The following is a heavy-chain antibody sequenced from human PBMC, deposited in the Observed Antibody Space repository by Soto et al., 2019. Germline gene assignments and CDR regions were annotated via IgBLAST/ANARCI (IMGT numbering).Heavy chain of an antibody. J-gene: IGHJ4*02. V-gene: IGHV3-30*18. Sequence: QVQLVESGGSVVQPGRSLRLSCAASGFTFSSYGMHWVRQAPGKGLEWVAVISYDGSNKYYEDSVKGRFTISRDNSKNTLYLQMNSLRAEDTAVYYCAKDRARYCGGGSCYSIFDYWGQGTLVTVSS. CDR3: AKDRARYCGGGSCYSIFDY. CDR1: GFTFSSYG. D-gene: IGHD2-15*01. CDR2: ISYDGSNK.